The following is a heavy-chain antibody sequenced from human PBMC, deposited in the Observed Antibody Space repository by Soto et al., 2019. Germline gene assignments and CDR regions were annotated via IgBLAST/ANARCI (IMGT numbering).Heavy chain of an antibody. CDR3: ARAGIRIAARPAAFDI. CDR1: GYTFTDYY. Sequence: QVQLVQSGAEVKKPGAAVKVSCKASGYTFTDYYMHWVRQAPGQGLEWMGWINPNSGVTNYAQKFQGCVTMARDTSISTAYMELTRLRSDDTAVYFCARAGIRIAARPAAFDIWGQGTMVTVSS. D-gene: IGHD6-6*01. CDR2: INPNSGVT. V-gene: IGHV1-2*04. J-gene: IGHJ3*02.